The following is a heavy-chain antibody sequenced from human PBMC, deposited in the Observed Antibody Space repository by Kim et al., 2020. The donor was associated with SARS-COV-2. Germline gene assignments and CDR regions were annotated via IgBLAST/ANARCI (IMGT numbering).Heavy chain of an antibody. CDR3: ARGLGIAAAGTNGGIDY. CDR2: ISYDGSNK. Sequence: GGSLRLSCAASGFTFSSYAMHWVRQAPGKGLEWVAVISYDGSNKYYADSVKGRFTISRDNSKNTLYLQMNSLRAEDTAVYYCARGLGIAAAGTNGGIDY. J-gene: IGHJ4*01. CDR1: GFTFSSYA. V-gene: IGHV3-30*04. D-gene: IGHD6-13*01.